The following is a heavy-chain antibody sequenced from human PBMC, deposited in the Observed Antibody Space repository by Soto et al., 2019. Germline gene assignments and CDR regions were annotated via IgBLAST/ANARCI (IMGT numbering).Heavy chain of an antibody. CDR3: ARHPAVATAKVGGGYVFDV. J-gene: IGHJ3*01. D-gene: IGHD3-16*01. CDR1: SGSIFTTNW. V-gene: IGHV4-4*02. CDR2: IYHSGSP. Sequence: QVQLQESGPGLVKPSGTLSLTCAASSGSIFTTNWWSWVRQSPGRGLQWIGDIYHSGSPKYNPSLKSRVSISIDNSKDRFFLKLTSVNAADTAVYYCARHPAVATAKVGGGYVFDVWGQGTMVTVSS.